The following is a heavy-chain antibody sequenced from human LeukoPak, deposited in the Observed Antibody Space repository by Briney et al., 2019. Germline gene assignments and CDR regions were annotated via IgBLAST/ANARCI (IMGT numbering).Heavy chain of an antibody. D-gene: IGHD2-21*01. CDR2: TSAYNGNT. Sequence: ASVTVSCTASGYTFTIYGISWVRQAPGQGLEWMGWTSAYNGNTNYAQKLQGRVTMTTDTSTSTAYMELRSLRSDDTAVYYCARDSISSWFDPWGQGTLVTVSS. J-gene: IGHJ5*02. CDR1: GYTFTIYG. V-gene: IGHV1-18*01. CDR3: ARDSISSWFDP.